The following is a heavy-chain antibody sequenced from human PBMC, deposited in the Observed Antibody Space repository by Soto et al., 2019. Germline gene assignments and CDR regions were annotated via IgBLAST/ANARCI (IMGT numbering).Heavy chain of an antibody. V-gene: IGHV4-59*01. D-gene: IGHD2-15*01. CDR1: GGSISGYY. J-gene: IGHJ4*02. CDR2: IYYSGST. CDR3: ARGYCSGGSCYWFDY. Sequence: PSETLSLTYTVSGGSISGYYWNWIRQPPGKGLEWIGYIYYSGSTNYNPSLKSRVTISLDTSMIQFSLKLSSVTAADTAMYYCARGYCSGGSCYWFDYWGQGTLVTVSS.